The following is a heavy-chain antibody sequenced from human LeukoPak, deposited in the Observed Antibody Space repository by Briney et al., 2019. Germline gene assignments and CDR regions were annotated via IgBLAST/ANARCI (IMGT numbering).Heavy chain of an antibody. V-gene: IGHV1-18*01. CDR2: ISTKSGNT. CDR3: ASPYDSSGPREAFDI. CDR1: DTFTISG. J-gene: IGHJ3*02. Sequence: ASVKVSCKASDTFTISGISWLRQAPGQGLEWMGWISTKSGNTYYAQKFQGRITMTTDTSTSTGYMELRSLRSDDTAVYYCASPYDSSGPREAFDIWGQGTMVTVSS. D-gene: IGHD3-22*01.